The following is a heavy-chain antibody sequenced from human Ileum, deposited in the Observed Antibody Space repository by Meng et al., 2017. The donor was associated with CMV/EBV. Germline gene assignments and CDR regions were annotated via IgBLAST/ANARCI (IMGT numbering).Heavy chain of an antibody. D-gene: IGHD1-26*01. J-gene: IGHJ5*02. Sequence: QVQLVQSGAEVKKPGASVKVSCKASGYTFTSSDVNWVRQATGQGLEWMGWMSPNTGSTGYAHKFKGRVTMTRNTSISTAYMELSSLRSEDTAVYYCARGWVLETWGQGTLVTVSS. CDR2: MSPNTGST. CDR3: ARGWVLET. V-gene: IGHV1-8*01. CDR1: GYTFTSSD.